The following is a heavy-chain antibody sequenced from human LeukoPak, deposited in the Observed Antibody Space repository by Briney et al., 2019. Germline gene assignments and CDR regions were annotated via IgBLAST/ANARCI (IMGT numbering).Heavy chain of an antibody. D-gene: IGHD3-10*01. J-gene: IGHJ2*01. V-gene: IGHV4-59*08. CDR2: IYYSGST. Sequence: SETLSLTCTVSGDSISGYYWSWIRQPPGKGLEWIGYIYYSGSTNYNPSLKGRVTISLDTSKNQFSLKLTSVTAADTAVYYCARPSYGSGSYPFDLWGRGTLVTVSS. CDR1: GDSISGYY. CDR3: ARPSYGSGSYPFDL.